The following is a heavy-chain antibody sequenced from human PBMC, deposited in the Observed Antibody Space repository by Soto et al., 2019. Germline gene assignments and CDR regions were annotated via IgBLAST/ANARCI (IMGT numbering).Heavy chain of an antibody. J-gene: IGHJ3*02. CDR1: GFTFSDYY. CDR2: ISSSGSTI. Sequence: GSLRLSCAASGFTFSDYYMSWIRQAPGKGLEWVSYISSSGSTIYYADSVKGRFTISRDNAKNSLYLQMNSLRAEDTAVYYCARERIAAAGAYHSDAFDIWGQGTMVTVSS. V-gene: IGHV3-11*01. CDR3: ARERIAAAGAYHSDAFDI. D-gene: IGHD6-13*01.